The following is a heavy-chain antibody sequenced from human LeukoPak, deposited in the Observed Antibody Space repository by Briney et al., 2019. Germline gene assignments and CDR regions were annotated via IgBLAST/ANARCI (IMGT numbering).Heavy chain of an antibody. Sequence: SETLSLTCTVSGYSISSGYYWSWIRQPPGKGLEWIGYIYYSGSTNYNPSLKSRVTISVDTSKNQFSLKLSSVTAADTAVSYCARYDSSSCDAFDIWGQGTMVTVSS. CDR2: IYYSGST. CDR3: ARYDSSSCDAFDI. V-gene: IGHV4-61*01. D-gene: IGHD3-22*01. CDR1: GYSISSGYY. J-gene: IGHJ3*02.